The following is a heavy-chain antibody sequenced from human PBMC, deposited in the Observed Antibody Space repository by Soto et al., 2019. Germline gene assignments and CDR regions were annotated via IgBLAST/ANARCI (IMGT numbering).Heavy chain of an antibody. D-gene: IGHD2-2*01. V-gene: IGHV3-74*01. Sequence: GGSLRLSCAASGFIFNNYWMHWVRQVPGKGLMWVSRIQSDGSSIDYADSVKGRFTISRDNAKNSLYLQMNSLRAEDTAVYYCASTEEDIVVVPAATPFDYWGQGTLVTVSS. CDR3: ASTEEDIVVVPAATPFDY. CDR2: IQSDGSSI. CDR1: GFIFNNYW. J-gene: IGHJ4*02.